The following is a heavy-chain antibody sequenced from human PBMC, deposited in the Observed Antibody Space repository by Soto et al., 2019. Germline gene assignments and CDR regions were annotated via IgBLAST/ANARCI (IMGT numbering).Heavy chain of an antibody. CDR3: ARDPGGLRLGELSLSFDY. CDR2: INPNKGAT. CDR1: GYTFSGYY. J-gene: IGHJ4*02. V-gene: IGHV1-2*02. D-gene: IGHD3-16*02. Sequence: QVQVVQSGAEVKKPGASVKVSCKASGYTFSGYYMYWVRQVPGQGLEWMGWINPNKGATKYAQKFQGRVTMTRDTSISTAYMELSRLTSDDTAVYYCARDPGGLRLGELSLSFDYWGQGTLVTVSS.